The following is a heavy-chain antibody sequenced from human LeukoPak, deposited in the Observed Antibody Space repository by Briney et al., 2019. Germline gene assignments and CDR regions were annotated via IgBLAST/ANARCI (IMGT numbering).Heavy chain of an antibody. D-gene: IGHD5-18*01. CDR2: INHSGST. V-gene: IGHV4-34*01. J-gene: IGHJ6*03. Sequence: SQTLSLTCTVSGGSFSGYYWSWIRQPPGKGLEWIGEINHSGSTNYNPSLKSRVTISVDTSKNQFSLKLSSVTAADTAVYYCARRGYSYVDYYYMDVWGKGTTVTVSS. CDR1: GGSFSGYY. CDR3: ARRGYSYVDYYYMDV.